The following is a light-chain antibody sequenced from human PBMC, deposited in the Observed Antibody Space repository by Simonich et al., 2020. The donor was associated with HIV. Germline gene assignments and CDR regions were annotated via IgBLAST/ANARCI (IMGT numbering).Light chain of an antibody. V-gene: IGKV3-15*01. CDR2: GAS. CDR3: QQYNNWPPAPMYT. Sequence: EIVMTQSPAPLSVSPGERATLSCRARQIVSSNLAWYQQRPGQAPRLLIYGASTRATGIPARFSGSGSGTEFTLTISSMQSEDFALYYCQQYNNWPPAPMYTFGQGTKLEIK. J-gene: IGKJ2*01. CDR1: QIVSSN.